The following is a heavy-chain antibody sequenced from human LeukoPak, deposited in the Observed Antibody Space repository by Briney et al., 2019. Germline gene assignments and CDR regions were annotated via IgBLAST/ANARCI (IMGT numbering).Heavy chain of an antibody. D-gene: IGHD1-26*01. CDR1: GFTFSSYG. V-gene: IGHV3-30*18. CDR2: ISYDGSNK. Sequence: GESLKISCAASGFTFSSYGMHWVRQAPGKGLEWVAVISYDGSNKYCADSVKGRFTISRDNSKNTLYLQMNSLRAEDTAVYYCAKGPRKWELLNWGQGTLVTVSS. CDR3: AKGPRKWELLN. J-gene: IGHJ4*02.